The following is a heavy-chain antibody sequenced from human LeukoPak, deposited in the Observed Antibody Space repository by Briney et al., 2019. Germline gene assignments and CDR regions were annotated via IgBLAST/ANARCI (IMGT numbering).Heavy chain of an antibody. J-gene: IGHJ4*02. Sequence: GGSLRLSCAASGFTFSSYAMSWVRQAPGKGLEWVSAISGSGGSTYYADSVKGRFTISGDNSKNTLYLQMNSLRAEDTAVYYCAKGVTRIAVAGPDYWGQGTLVTVSS. CDR3: AKGVTRIAVAGPDY. V-gene: IGHV3-23*01. CDR1: GFTFSSYA. D-gene: IGHD6-19*01. CDR2: ISGSGGST.